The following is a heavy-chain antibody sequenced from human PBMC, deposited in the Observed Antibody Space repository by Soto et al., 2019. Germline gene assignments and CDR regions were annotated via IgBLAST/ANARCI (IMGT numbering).Heavy chain of an antibody. V-gene: IGHV1-18*01. Sequence: GASVKVSCKVSGYTFTSYGISWVRQAPGQGLEWMGWISAYNGNTNYAQKLQGRVTMTTDTSTSTAYMELRSLRSDDTAVYYCARGEDIAAAEDYYYYGMDVWGQGTTVTVSS. D-gene: IGHD6-13*01. J-gene: IGHJ6*02. CDR3: ARGEDIAAAEDYYYYGMDV. CDR2: ISAYNGNT. CDR1: GYTFTSYG.